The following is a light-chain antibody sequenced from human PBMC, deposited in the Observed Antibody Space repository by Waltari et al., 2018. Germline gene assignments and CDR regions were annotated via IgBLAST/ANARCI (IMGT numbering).Light chain of an antibody. CDR2: RNN. CDR3: ATWDDSLSSPV. J-gene: IGLJ3*02. V-gene: IGLV1-47*01. CDR1: SSNIGANY. Sequence: QSVLTQPPSASGTPGQRGTISCSGSSSNIGANYVSWYQRLPGTAPKLLIYRNNQRPSGVPDRFSGSKSGTSASLAISGLRSEDEADYYCATWDDSLSSPVFGGGTKLTVL.